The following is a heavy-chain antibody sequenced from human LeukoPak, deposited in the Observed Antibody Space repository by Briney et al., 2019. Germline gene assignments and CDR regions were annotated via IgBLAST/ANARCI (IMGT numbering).Heavy chain of an antibody. CDR3: ARHYGP. J-gene: IGHJ5*02. Sequence: PSETLSLTCAVYGGSFSGYYWSWIRQPPGKGLEWIGSIYDSGSTYYNPSLKSRVTISVDTSKNQFSLKLNSVTAADTAVYYCARHYGPWGQGTLVTVSS. CDR2: IYDSGST. V-gene: IGHV4-34*01. CDR1: GGSFSGYY. D-gene: IGHD3-16*01.